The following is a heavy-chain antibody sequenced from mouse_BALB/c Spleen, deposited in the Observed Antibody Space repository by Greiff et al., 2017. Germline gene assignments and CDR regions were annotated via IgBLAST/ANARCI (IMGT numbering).Heavy chain of an antibody. J-gene: IGHJ3*01. Sequence: QVQLKESGPELVKPGASVRISCKASGYTFTSYYIHWVKQRPGQGLEWIGWIYPGNVNTKYNEKFKGKATLTADKSSSTAYMQLSSLTSEDSAVYFCGTPSFAYWGQGTLVTVSA. CDR2: IYPGNVNT. V-gene: IGHV1S56*01. CDR1: GYTFTSYY. CDR3: GTPSFAY.